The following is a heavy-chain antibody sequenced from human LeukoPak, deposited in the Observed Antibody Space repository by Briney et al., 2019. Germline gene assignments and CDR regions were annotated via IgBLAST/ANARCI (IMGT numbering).Heavy chain of an antibody. CDR2: LYNGGFT. J-gene: IGHJ4*02. CDR3: ARGLAGTTPFYY. Sequence: PGGALRLSCAVSGFTVTTNYMSWVRQAPGKGLEWVSVLYNGGFTYYADSVKGRFTISRDNSKNTLYLLMNSLRPEDTAVYYCARGLAGTTPFYYWGQGTLVSVSS. D-gene: IGHD4-17*01. CDR1: GFTVTTNY. V-gene: IGHV3-53*01.